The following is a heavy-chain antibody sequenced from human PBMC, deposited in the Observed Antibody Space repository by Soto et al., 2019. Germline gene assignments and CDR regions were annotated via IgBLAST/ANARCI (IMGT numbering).Heavy chain of an antibody. CDR1: GFSLSTDGMC. J-gene: IGHJ4*02. CDR3: ALIGTATRSYFDF. CDR2: IDWDDDK. V-gene: IGHV2-70*17. Sequence: SGPTLVNPTQTLTLTCTFSGFSLSTDGMCVSWIRQPPGKALEWLARIDWDDDKFYTTSLKTRLAISKDTSKNQVVLTVTNVDPVDTATYYCALIGTATRSYFDFWGQGTLVTVSS. D-gene: IGHD2-21*02.